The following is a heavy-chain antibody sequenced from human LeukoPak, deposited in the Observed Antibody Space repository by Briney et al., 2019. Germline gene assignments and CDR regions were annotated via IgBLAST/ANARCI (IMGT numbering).Heavy chain of an antibody. D-gene: IGHD1-26*01. J-gene: IGHJ4*02. CDR1: GFTFSSYS. CDR2: ISSSSSYI. CDR3: ASTGSGATTIDY. Sequence: GGSLRLSCAASGFTFSSYSMNWVRQAPGKGLEWVSSISSSSSYIYYADSVKGRFTISRDNSKNTLYLQMNSLRAEDTAVYYCASTGSGATTIDYWGQGTLVTVSS. V-gene: IGHV3-21*01.